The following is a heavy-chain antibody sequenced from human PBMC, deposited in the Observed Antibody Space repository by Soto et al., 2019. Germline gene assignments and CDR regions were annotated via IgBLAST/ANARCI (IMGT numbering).Heavy chain of an antibody. CDR1: GYTFTSYD. V-gene: IGHV1-8*01. CDR3: ARERSAAGTGWFDP. Sequence: QVQLVQSGAEVKKPGASVKVSCKASGYTFTSYDINWVRQATGQGLEWMGWMNPNSGNTAYAKKFPGRVTMTRNTSISTAYMELGSLRSEDTAVYYCARERSAAGTGWFDPWGQGTLVTVSS. CDR2: MNPNSGNT. D-gene: IGHD6-13*01. J-gene: IGHJ5*02.